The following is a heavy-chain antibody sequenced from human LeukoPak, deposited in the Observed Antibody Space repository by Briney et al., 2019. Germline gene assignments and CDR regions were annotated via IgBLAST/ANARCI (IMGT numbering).Heavy chain of an antibody. CDR1: GFTFGDYA. D-gene: IGHD3-10*01. CDR2: IRSKPHGGTT. Sequence: GGSLRLSCTASGFTFGDYAMSWVRQAPGKGLEWVGFIRSKPHGGTTECAASVKGRFTISRDDSKSIAYLQMNSLKTEDTAVYYCTRGDGSGSFWGQGTLVTVSS. CDR3: TRGDGSGSF. V-gene: IGHV3-49*04. J-gene: IGHJ4*02.